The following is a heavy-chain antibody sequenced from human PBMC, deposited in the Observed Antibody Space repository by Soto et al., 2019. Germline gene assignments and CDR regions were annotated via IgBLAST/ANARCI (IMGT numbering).Heavy chain of an antibody. CDR2: MDPITGGT. Sequence: GASVKVSCKASGYNLGAYYTYWVRQAPGRGLEWVGLMDPITGGTDYEERLRDRVTISADKSISTAYLQWSSLKASDTAMYYCARRGPETAPKWSRNYYYYYCMDVWAQGTTVTVSS. D-gene: IGHD2-15*01. CDR1: GYNLGAYY. V-gene: IGHV1-2*02. CDR3: ARRGPETAPKWSRNYYYYYCMDV. J-gene: IGHJ6*02.